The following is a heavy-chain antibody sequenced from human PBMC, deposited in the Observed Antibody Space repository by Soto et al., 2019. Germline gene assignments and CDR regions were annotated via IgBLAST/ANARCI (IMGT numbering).Heavy chain of an antibody. D-gene: IGHD3-10*01. CDR2: INPAIDKT. J-gene: IGHJ4*02. Sequence: ASVKVSCKASGYAFTSYYIHWGGQAPGEGLEWMGIINPAIDKTSYAEKLQGRLTVTRDTSTSTVYTQLSSLRPEATAVYYCVVSYYASRGFYDYFDFWGQGTHVTVSS. CDR3: VVSYYASRGFYDYFDF. CDR1: GYAFTSYY. V-gene: IGHV1-46*01.